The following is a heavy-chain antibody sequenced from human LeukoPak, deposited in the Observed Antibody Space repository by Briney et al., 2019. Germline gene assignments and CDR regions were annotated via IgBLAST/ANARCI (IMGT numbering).Heavy chain of an antibody. CDR3: ARPQETTVTHSDY. CDR2: ISYDGSNK. D-gene: IGHD4-17*01. V-gene: IGHV3-30*03. CDR1: GFTFSSYG. J-gene: IGHJ4*02. Sequence: GGSLRLSCAASGFTFSSYGMHWVRQAPGKGLEWVAVISYDGSNKYYADSVKGRFTISRDNSKNTLYLQMNSLRAEDTAVYYCARPQETTVTHSDYWGQGTLVTVSS.